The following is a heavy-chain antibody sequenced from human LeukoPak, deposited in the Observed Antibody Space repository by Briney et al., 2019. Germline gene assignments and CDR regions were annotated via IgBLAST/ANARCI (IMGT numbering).Heavy chain of an antibody. J-gene: IGHJ6*03. Sequence: SGPTLVKPTQTLTLTCSFSGFSLSTTGLGVGRIRQPPGKALEWLALIYWNDDKRYSPSLKSRLTITNDASKNQVVLTMTNMDPVDTATYYCARTWMYSSSSYYMDVWGKGTTVTVSS. V-gene: IGHV2-5*01. CDR3: ARTWMYSSSSYYMDV. CDR2: IYWNDDK. D-gene: IGHD6-6*01. CDR1: GFSLSTTGLG.